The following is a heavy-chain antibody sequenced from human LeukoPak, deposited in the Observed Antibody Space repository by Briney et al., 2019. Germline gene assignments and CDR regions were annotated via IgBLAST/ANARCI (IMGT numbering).Heavy chain of an antibody. D-gene: IGHD4-17*01. CDR1: SASISSSSYY. V-gene: IGHV4-39*01. CDR3: ARHRYGDYGDY. Sequence: SETLSLTCTVSSASISSSSYYWGWIRQPPGKGLEWTGSIYYSGSTYYNPSLKRRVTISVDTSKNQFSLKLSSVTAADTAVYYCARHRYGDYGDYWGQGTLVTVSS. J-gene: IGHJ4*02. CDR2: IYYSGST.